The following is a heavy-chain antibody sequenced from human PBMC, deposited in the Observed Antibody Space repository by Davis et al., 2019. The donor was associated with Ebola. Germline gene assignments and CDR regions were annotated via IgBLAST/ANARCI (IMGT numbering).Heavy chain of an antibody. Sequence: GGSLRLSCAASGFTSSGSAMHWVRQASGKGLEWVGRIRSKANSYATAYAASVKGRFTISRDDSKNTAYLQMNSLKTEDTAVYYCTRQGYSNHNWGQGTLVTVSS. CDR1: GFTSSGSA. CDR2: IRSKANSYAT. V-gene: IGHV3-73*01. CDR3: TRQGYSNHN. J-gene: IGHJ4*02. D-gene: IGHD4-11*01.